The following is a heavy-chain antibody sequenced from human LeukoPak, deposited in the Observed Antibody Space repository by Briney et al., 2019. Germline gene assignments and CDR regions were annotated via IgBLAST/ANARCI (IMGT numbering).Heavy chain of an antibody. CDR1: GFTFSSYW. D-gene: IGHD6-6*01. J-gene: IGHJ6*02. V-gene: IGHV3-7*05. CDR2: IKQDGSEE. CDR3: ARDPYSSTWSYGMDV. Sequence: GGSLRLSCAASGFTFSSYWISWVRQAPGKGLEWVANIKQDGSEEVYVDSVKGRFTISSDNAKHSLLLQVNTLRADDTAVYYCARDPYSSTWSYGMDVWGQGTTVTVSS.